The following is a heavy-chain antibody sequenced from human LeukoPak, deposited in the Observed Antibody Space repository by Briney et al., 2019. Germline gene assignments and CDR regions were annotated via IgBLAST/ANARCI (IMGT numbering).Heavy chain of an antibody. J-gene: IGHJ4*02. D-gene: IGHD5-24*01. CDR1: GFTFSSYA. V-gene: IGHV3-7*01. CDR2: IKEDGSER. CDR3: GRARDFSSF. Sequence: GGSLRLSCAASGFTFSSYAMSWVRQAPGKGLEWVANIKEDGSERHYVGSVKGRFTISRDNAKNSLYLQMNSLRDEDTAVYFCGRARDFSSFWGQGTLVTVSS.